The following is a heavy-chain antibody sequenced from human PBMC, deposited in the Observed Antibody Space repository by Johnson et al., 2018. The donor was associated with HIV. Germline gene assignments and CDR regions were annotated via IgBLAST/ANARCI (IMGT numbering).Heavy chain of an antibody. Sequence: EVQLVESGGGLVQPGGSLRLSCAASGFTFSSYAMSWVRQAPGKGLEWVSVIYSGGSTYYADSVKGRFTISRDNAKNSLYLQMNSLRVEDTALYYCAKDMAPSGSYHRPLPGSFDIWGQGTMVTVSS. CDR2: IYSGGST. D-gene: IGHD1-26*01. J-gene: IGHJ3*02. CDR1: GFTFSSYA. CDR3: AKDMAPSGSYHRPLPGSFDI. V-gene: IGHV3-23*03.